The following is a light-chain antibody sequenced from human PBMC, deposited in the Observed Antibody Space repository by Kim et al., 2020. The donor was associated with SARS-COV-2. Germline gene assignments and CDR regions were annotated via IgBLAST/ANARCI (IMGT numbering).Light chain of an antibody. J-gene: IGLJ2*01. V-gene: IGLV2-23*01. CDR3: CSYVGSSPVV. CDR2: EGS. CDR1: SREVGSYDL. Sequence: GQSIPIAWTGTSREVGSYDLLGWEQQHASKAPKLMIYEGSKRRSGVSSRFSGYKAGNRASLTISGLQAEEEGEYYCCSYVGSSPVVFGGGTRLTVL.